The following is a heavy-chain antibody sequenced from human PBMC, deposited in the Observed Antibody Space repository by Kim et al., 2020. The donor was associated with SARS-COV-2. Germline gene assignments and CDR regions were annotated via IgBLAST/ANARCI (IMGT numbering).Heavy chain of an antibody. J-gene: IGHJ1*01. D-gene: IGHD6-13*01. Sequence: SETLSLTCAVYGGSFSGYYWSWIRQPPGKGLEWIGEINHSGSTNYNPSLKSRVTISVDTSKNQFSLKLSSVTAADTAVYYCARGKRSSWKSPHPYAEYFQHWGQGTLVTVSS. V-gene: IGHV4-34*01. CDR3: ARGKRSSWKSPHPYAEYFQH. CDR1: GGSFSGYY. CDR2: INHSGST.